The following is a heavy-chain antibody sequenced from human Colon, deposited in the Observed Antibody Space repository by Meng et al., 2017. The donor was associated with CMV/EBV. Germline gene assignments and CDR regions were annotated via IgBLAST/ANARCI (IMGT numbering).Heavy chain of an antibody. J-gene: IGHJ6*02. Sequence: SVKVSCKASGGTFSSYTISWVRQAPGQGLEWMGRIIPILGIANYAQKFQGRVTITADKSTSTAYMELSSLRSEDMAVYYCARDSDETYYDFWSGFSGSGGMDVWGQGTTVTVSS. CDR3: ARDSDETYYDFWSGFSGSGGMDV. CDR2: IIPILGIA. CDR1: GGTFSSYT. D-gene: IGHD3-3*01. V-gene: IGHV1-69*04.